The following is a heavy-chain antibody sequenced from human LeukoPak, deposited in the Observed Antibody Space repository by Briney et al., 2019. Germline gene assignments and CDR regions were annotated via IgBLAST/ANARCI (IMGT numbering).Heavy chain of an antibody. V-gene: IGHV4-59*01. CDR1: GGSISSYY. CDR2: ISYSGST. Sequence: SETLSLTCTVSGGSISSYYWSWIRQPPGKGLEWIGYISYSGSTNYNPSLKSRVTISLDTSKNQFSLKLSSVTAADTAVYYCARDDNYYDSSGYYRAFDIWGQGTMVTVSS. D-gene: IGHD3-22*01. CDR3: ARDDNYYDSSGYYRAFDI. J-gene: IGHJ3*02.